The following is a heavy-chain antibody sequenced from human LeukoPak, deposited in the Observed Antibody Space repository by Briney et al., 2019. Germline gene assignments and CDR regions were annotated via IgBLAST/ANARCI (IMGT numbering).Heavy chain of an antibody. V-gene: IGHV4-59*01. J-gene: IGHJ3*02. Sequence: SETLSLTCAVYIDSFTNYYWSWIRQPPGKGLEWIGYIYYSGSTNYNPSLKSRVTISVDTSKNQFSLKLSSVTAADTAVYYCARFVGIAAAGHFDAFDIWGQGTMVTVSS. CDR1: IDSFTNYY. D-gene: IGHD6-13*01. CDR2: IYYSGST. CDR3: ARFVGIAAAGHFDAFDI.